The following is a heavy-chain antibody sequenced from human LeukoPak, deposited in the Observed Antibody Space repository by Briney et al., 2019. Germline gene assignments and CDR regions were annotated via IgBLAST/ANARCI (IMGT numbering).Heavy chain of an antibody. CDR3: AKSSYYYDSSGYYSVGYFDY. Sequence: SETLSLTCAVYGGSFSGYYWSWIRQPPGEGLEWIGEINHSGSTNYNPSLKSRVTISVDTSKNQFSLKLSSVTAADTAVYYCAKSSYYYDSSGYYSVGYFDYWGQGTLVTVSS. J-gene: IGHJ4*02. CDR2: INHSGST. D-gene: IGHD3-22*01. V-gene: IGHV4-34*01. CDR1: GGSFSGYY.